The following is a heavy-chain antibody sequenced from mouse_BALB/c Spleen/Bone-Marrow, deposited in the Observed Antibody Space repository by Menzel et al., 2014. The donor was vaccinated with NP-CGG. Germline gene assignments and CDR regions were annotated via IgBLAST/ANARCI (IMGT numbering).Heavy chain of an antibody. CDR3: ARDQLGRRYYFDY. V-gene: IGHV2-9*02. D-gene: IGHD4-1*02. CDR2: IWAGGST. Sequence: QGQLQQSGLGLVAPSQSLSVTCTVSGFSLTSYGVHWVRQPPGKGLEWLGVIWAGGSTNYNSALMSRLSISKDNSKSQVFLKMNSLQTDDTAVYYCARDQLGRRYYFDYWGQGTTLTVSS. J-gene: IGHJ2*01. CDR1: GFSLTSYG.